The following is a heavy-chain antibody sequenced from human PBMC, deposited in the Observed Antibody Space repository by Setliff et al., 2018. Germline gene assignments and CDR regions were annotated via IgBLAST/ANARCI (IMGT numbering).Heavy chain of an antibody. Sequence: ASVKVSCKASGNRFTDYNLHWVRQAPGQGLDWMGWINPNSGDTHSAQKFQGMVTMTRDTFINTAYMELSSMTSDDTAFYYCVRSGKFGMRFWFDQWGQGTLVTVSS. CDR3: VRSGKFGMRFWFDQ. V-gene: IGHV1-2*02. CDR1: GNRFTDYN. J-gene: IGHJ5*02. CDR2: INPNSGDT. D-gene: IGHD1-26*01.